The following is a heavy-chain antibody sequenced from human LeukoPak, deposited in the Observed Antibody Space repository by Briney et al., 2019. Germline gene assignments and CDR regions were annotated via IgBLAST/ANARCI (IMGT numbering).Heavy chain of an antibody. CDR1: GFTFSSYG. D-gene: IGHD3-3*02. CDR3: ARDSNNYYYYMDV. J-gene: IGHJ6*03. Sequence: GGSLRLSCAASGFTFSSYGMSWVRQAPGKGLEWVAKIKQDGSEKYYVDSVKGRFTISRDNAKNSLYLQMNSLRAEDTSVYYCARDSNNYYYYMDVWGKGTTVTVSS. V-gene: IGHV3-7*01. CDR2: IKQDGSEK.